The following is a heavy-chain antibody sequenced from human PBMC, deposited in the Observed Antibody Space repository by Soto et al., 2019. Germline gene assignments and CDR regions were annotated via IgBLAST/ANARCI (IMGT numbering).Heavy chain of an antibody. J-gene: IGHJ5*01. CDR3: ARDPPTGTTLDWFDS. D-gene: IGHD1-7*01. CDR2: ISSSGSFM. V-gene: IGHV3-21*01. CDR1: GFTFSSDS. Sequence: EVQLVESGGGLVKPGGSLRLSCAASGFTFSSDSMGWVRQAPGKGLEWVSSISSSGSFMNYADSVKGRFTISRDNAKNSLYLQMSILKDEDTAVYYCARDPPTGTTLDWFDSWGQGTLVTVSS.